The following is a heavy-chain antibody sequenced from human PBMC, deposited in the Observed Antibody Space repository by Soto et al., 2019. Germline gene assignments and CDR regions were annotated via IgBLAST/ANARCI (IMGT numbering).Heavy chain of an antibody. J-gene: IGHJ3*02. Sequence: QVQLQESGPGLVKPSGTLSLTCAVSSGSISSSNWWSWVRQPPGKGLEWHGEIYHSGRTNYNPSRKLRVTISVDKSKNQFSLKLSSVTAADTAVYYCGRGYGDYTYPYDAFDIWGQGTMVTVSS. D-gene: IGHD4-17*01. CDR3: GRGYGDYTYPYDAFDI. V-gene: IGHV4-4*02. CDR1: SGSISSSNW. CDR2: IYHSGRT.